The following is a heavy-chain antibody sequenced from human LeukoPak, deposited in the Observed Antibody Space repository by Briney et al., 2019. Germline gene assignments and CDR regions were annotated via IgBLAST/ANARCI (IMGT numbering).Heavy chain of an antibody. CDR1: GYTFTGYY. D-gene: IGHD5-18*01. CDR2: IYPNSGGT. V-gene: IGHV1-2*02. J-gene: IGHJ6*03. CDR3: ARDRRGYSYEDYYYYMDV. Sequence: GASVKVSCKASGYTFTGYYMHWVRQAPGQGLEWMGWIYPNSGGTNYAQKFQGRVTMTRDTSISTAYMELSRLRSDDTAVYYCARDRRGYSYEDYYYYMDVWGKGTTVTVSS.